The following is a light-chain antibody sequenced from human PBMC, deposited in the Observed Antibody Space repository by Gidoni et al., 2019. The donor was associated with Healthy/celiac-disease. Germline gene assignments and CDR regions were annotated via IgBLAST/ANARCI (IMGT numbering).Light chain of an antibody. CDR3: QQYGSSRALT. V-gene: IGKV3-20*01. CDR2: GAS. CDR1: QSVSSSY. Sequence: EIVLTQSPGTLSLSPGERATLSCRASQSVSSSYLAWYQQKPGQAPRLLIYGASSRATGIPDRFSGSGCGTDFTLTISRLEPEDVAVYDCQQYGSSRALTFGGGTKVEIK. J-gene: IGKJ4*01.